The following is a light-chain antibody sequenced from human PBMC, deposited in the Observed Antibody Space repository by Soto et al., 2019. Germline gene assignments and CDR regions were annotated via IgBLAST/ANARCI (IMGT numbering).Light chain of an antibody. V-gene: IGKV3-20*01. Sequence: EILLTQSPGTLSLSPGERATLSCRASQSVRNSYLAWYQQKPGQAPRLLIYGASGRATGITDRFSGSASGTDFTLTISRLEPEDFAVYYYQQYGSSPYTFGKGTKLEI. CDR1: QSVRNSY. J-gene: IGKJ2*01. CDR3: QQYGSSPYT. CDR2: GAS.